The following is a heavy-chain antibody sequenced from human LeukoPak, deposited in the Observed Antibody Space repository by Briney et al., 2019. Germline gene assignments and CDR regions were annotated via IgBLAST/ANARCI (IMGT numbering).Heavy chain of an antibody. D-gene: IGHD5-12*01. J-gene: IGHJ4*02. V-gene: IGHV4-59*01. CDR1: GGSISSYY. CDR3: AREEFGGYSN. CDR2: IYYSGST. Sequence: SETLSLTCTVSGGSISSYYWSWIRQPPGKGLEWIGYIYYSGSTNYNPSLRSRVTISIDTSKNQFSLKLSSVTAADTAVYYCAREEFGGYSNWGQGTLVTVSS.